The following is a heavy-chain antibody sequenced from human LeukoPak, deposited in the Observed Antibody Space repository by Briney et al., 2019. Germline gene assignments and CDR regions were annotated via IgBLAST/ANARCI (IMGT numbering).Heavy chain of an antibody. J-gene: IGHJ4*02. CDR3: ARDLGATAFDY. V-gene: IGHV1-69*13. CDR2: IIPIFGTA. D-gene: IGHD1-26*01. CDR1: GGTFSSYA. Sequence: ASVKASCKASGGTFSSYAISWVRQAPGQGLEWMGGIIPIFGTANYAQKFQGRVTITADESTSTAYMELSSLRSEDTAVYYCARDLGATAFDYWGQGTLVTVSS.